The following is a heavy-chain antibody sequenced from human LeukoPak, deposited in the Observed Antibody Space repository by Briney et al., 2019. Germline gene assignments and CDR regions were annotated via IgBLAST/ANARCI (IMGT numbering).Heavy chain of an antibody. Sequence: SETLSLTCTVSGGSISSGGYYWSWIRQHPGKGLEWIGYIYHSGSTYYNPSLKSRVTISVDTSKNQFSLKLSSVTAADTAVYYCARVIFEVTIFDYWGQGTLVTVSS. D-gene: IGHD3-16*02. CDR3: ARVIFEVTIFDY. V-gene: IGHV4-31*03. CDR2: IYHSGST. CDR1: GGSISSGGYY. J-gene: IGHJ4*02.